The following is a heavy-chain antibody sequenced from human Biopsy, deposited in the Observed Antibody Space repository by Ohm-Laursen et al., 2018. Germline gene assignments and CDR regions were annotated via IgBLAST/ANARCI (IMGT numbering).Heavy chain of an antibody. CDR2: MNPNSGNT. D-gene: IGHD3-22*01. CDR1: GYTFTNYN. CDR3: ARDFNYDGGGSFNFDY. Sequence: SVKVSCKASGYTFTNYNVDWVRQATGQGLEWMGWMNPNSGNTGYAQKFQGRVTMTRNTSISTAYMELSSLTSVDTAVYYCARDFNYDGGGSFNFDYWGQGTLVTVSS. V-gene: IGHV1-8*01. J-gene: IGHJ4*02.